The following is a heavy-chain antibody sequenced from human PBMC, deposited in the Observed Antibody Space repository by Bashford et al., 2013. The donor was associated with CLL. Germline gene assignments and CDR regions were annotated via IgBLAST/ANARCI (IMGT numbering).Heavy chain of an antibody. CDR1: WVLQWLL. CDR2: INHSGST. Sequence: SETLSRHLRCLWWVLQWLLLELDPPAPRKGLEWIGEINHSGSTNYNPSLKSRVTISVDTSKNQFSLKLSSVTAADTAVYYCARGPMIVVVINPGEPYYYYYYGMDVWGQGTTVTVSS. D-gene: IGHD3-22*01. V-gene: IGHV4-34*01. J-gene: IGHJ6*02. CDR3: ARGPMIVVVINPGEPYYYYYYGMDV.